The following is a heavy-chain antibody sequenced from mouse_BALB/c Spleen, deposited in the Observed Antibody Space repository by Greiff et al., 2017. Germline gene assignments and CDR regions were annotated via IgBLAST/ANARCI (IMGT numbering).Heavy chain of an antibody. J-gene: IGHJ2*01. V-gene: IGHV2-9*02. CDR1: GFSLTSYC. D-gene: IGHD2-14*01. CDR2: IWAGGSK. Sequence: QVQLKESGPGLVAPSQSLSLTCTVSGFSLTSYCVHWVRQPPGKGLEWLGVIWAGGSKNYNSALMSRLSISRDTSKSQVFLKMSSLQTDDTARCYGGRAYEREGGDYLDWWGEGTTGTGS. CDR3: GRAYEREGGDYLDW.